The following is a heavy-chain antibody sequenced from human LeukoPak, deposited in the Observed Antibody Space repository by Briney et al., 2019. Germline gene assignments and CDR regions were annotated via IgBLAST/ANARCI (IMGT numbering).Heavy chain of an antibody. CDR1: GFLFSNYA. Sequence: GGSLRLSCAASGFLFSNYAMTWVRQAPGKRPEWVSTISGSGGTTYYADSVKGRFTISRDNAKNTLYLQMNSLRAEDTAIYFCARVRSDYSSSSPPDYWGQGTPVTVSS. CDR3: ARVRSDYSSSSPPDY. V-gene: IGHV3-23*01. CDR2: ISGSGGTT. D-gene: IGHD6-6*01. J-gene: IGHJ4*02.